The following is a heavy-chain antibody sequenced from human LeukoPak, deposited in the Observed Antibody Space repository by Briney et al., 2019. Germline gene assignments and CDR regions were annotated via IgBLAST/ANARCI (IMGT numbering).Heavy chain of an antibody. CDR1: GGSISSSSYY. D-gene: IGHD1-26*01. V-gene: IGHV4-39*01. CDR3: ASEGSAHWEPPYGMDV. CDR2: IYYSGST. Sequence: SETLSLTCTVSGGSISSSSYYWGWIRQPPGKGLEWIGSIYYSGSTYYNPSLKSRVTISVDTSKNQFSLKLSSVTAADTAVYYCASEGSAHWEPPYGMDVWGQGTTVTVSS. J-gene: IGHJ6*02.